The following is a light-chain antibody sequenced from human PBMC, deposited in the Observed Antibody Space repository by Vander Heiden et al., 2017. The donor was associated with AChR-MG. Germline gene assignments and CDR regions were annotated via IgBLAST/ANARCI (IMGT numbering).Light chain of an antibody. CDR2: QDT. V-gene: IGLV3-1*01. CDR3: QAWERNSEEV. CDR1: TLGDKY. Sequence: HELTQPPSVSVPALQTASITCSGDTLGDKYVCWYQQKSGQSPLLVIYQDTKRPSGMPERFSGSNSGNTATLTISGTQATDEADYYCQAWERNSEEVFGGGTKLTVL. J-gene: IGLJ3*02.